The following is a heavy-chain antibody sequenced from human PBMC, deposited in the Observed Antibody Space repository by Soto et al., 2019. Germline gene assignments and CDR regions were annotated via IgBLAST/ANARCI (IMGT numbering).Heavy chain of an antibody. D-gene: IGHD4-17*01. CDR2: IYYSGRN. CDR1: GGSISSSNYY. V-gene: IGHV4-39*01. Sequence: SETLSLTCTVFGGSISSSNYYWGWIRQPPGKGLEWIGSIYYSGRNYYNPSLKSRVTISVDTSNNQFSLKLNSVTAADTAVYYCARQDIEDYGDYEFFDYWGQGTLVTVSS. J-gene: IGHJ4*02. CDR3: ARQDIEDYGDYEFFDY.